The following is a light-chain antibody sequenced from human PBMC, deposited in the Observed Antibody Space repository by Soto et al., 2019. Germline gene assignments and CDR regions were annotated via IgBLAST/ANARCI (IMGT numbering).Light chain of an antibody. CDR1: QSISSY. CDR3: QQSHSTPLT. CDR2: GAS. J-gene: IGKJ4*01. Sequence: DIQMTQSPSSLSASVGDRVTITCRASQSISSYLNWYQQKPGKAPKVLISGASSLQSGVPLRFSGSGSGTDSTLTISSLHSEDVARYYCQQSHSTPLTFGGGTKVEIK. V-gene: IGKV1-39*01.